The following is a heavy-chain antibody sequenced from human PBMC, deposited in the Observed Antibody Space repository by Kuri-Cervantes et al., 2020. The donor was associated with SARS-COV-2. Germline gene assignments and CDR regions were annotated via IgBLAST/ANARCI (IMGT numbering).Heavy chain of an antibody. V-gene: IGHV3-23*01. CDR3: AKDLISASYFGSGSPDY. J-gene: IGHJ4*02. CDR2: ISVSGGTT. CDR1: GFTFGSYV. D-gene: IGHD3-10*01. Sequence: GESLKISCAASGFTFGSYVMNWVRQAPGKGLEWVSNISVSGGTTYSADSVKGRFTISRDSSENTLYLQMNSLRAEDTALYFCAKDLISASYFGSGSPDYLGQGTLVTVSS.